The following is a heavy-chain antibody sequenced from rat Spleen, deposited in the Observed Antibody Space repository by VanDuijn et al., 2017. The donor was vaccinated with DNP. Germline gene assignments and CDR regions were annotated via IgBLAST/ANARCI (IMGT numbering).Heavy chain of an antibody. CDR2: ISPSGGGT. J-gene: IGHJ4*01. Sequence: EVQLVESGGGLVQPGRSLKISCAASGFTFSTYDMTWVRQAPTKGLEWVTSISPSGGGTYYRDSVKGRFTISRDDAKSTLYLQMDSLRSEDTATYYCATHNNYYAMDAWGQGTSVTVSS. CDR1: GFTFSTYD. D-gene: IGHD1-10*01. V-gene: IGHV5-19*01. CDR3: ATHNNYYAMDA.